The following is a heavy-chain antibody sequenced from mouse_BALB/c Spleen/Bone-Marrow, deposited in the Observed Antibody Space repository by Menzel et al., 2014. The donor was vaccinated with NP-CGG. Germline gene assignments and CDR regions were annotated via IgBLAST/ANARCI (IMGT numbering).Heavy chain of an antibody. CDR3: ARYRLGTYFDY. J-gene: IGHJ2*01. CDR2: VDPANGNT. V-gene: IGHV14-3*02. D-gene: IGHD2-14*01. Sequence: EVKLQKSGAELVKPGASVKLSCTASGFNIKDTYMHWVKQRPEQGLEWIGRVDPANGNTKYDPKFQGKATITADTSSNTAYLQLSSLTSEDTAVYYCARYRLGTYFDYWGQGTTLTVSS. CDR1: GFNIKDTY.